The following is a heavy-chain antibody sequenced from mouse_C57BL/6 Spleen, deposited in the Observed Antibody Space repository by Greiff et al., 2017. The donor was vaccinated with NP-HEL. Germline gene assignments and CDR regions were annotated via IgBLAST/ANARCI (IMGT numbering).Heavy chain of an antibody. CDR2: IYPGDGDT. CDR3: ARWYYGSSYWYFDV. CDR1: GYSFSSSW. J-gene: IGHJ1*03. D-gene: IGHD1-1*01. V-gene: IGHV1-82*01. Sequence: QVQLKESGPELVKPGASVTISCKASGYSFSSSWMNWVKQRPGKGLEWIGRIYPGDGDTNYNGKFKGKATLTVDKSSSTAYMQLSSLTSEDSAVYFCARWYYGSSYWYFDVWGTGTTVTVSS.